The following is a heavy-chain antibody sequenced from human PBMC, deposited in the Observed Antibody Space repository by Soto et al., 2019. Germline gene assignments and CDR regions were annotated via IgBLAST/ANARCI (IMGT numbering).Heavy chain of an antibody. D-gene: IGHD2-21*02. J-gene: IGHJ4*02. CDR3: ARGLQYGGNSAY. CDR1: GYSISSGYY. V-gene: IGHV4-38-2*01. Sequence: SETLSLTCGVSGYSISSGYYWGWIRQPPGRGLEWIASIFHSGSTYYNPSLKSRVTISVDTSKNQFSLKLSSVTAADTAVYYCARGLQYGGNSAYWGQGTLVTVSS. CDR2: IFHSGST.